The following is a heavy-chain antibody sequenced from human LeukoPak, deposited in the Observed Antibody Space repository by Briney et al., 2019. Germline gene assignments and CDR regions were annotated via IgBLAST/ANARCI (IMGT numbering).Heavy chain of an antibody. J-gene: IGHJ4*02. D-gene: IGHD4-17*01. Sequence: SETLSLTCTVSGGSISSGGYYWSWIRQHPGKGLEWIGYIYYSGSTYYNPSLKSRVTISVDTSKNQFSLKLSSVTAADTAVYYCARTTVTTGYYFDYWGQGTLVTVSS. CDR1: GGSISSGGYY. CDR2: IYYSGST. CDR3: ARTTVTTGYYFDY. V-gene: IGHV4-31*03.